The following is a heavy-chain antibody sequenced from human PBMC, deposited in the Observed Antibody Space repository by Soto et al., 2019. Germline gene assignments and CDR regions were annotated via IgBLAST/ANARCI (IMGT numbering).Heavy chain of an antibody. CDR1: GFIFTKYW. V-gene: IGHV3-74*01. Sequence: GGSLRLSCAASGFIFTKYWMHWVRQVPGKGLVWVSRIDSDGTGTTYADSVKGRFTISRDNAKNTLYLQMNSLRAEDTAVYYCARTTYYVEVPDYSGQGSLVTVSS. D-gene: IGHD3-10*02. CDR3: ARTTYYVEVPDY. J-gene: IGHJ4*02. CDR2: IDSDGTGT.